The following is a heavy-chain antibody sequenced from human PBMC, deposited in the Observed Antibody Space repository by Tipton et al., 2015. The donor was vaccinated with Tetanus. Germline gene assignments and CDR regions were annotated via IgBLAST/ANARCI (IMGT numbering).Heavy chain of an antibody. CDR3: ARMSLTNYGLDV. Sequence: SLRLSCAASGFTSESHYMHWVRQTPGKGLEWISRISPDGRRRNYADSVKGRLTISRDHAKNTVYLQMNRLRAEDTAVYFCARMSLTNYGLDVWGQGTPVTVSS. CDR1: GFTSESHY. CDR2: ISPDGRRR. J-gene: IGHJ6*02. V-gene: IGHV3-74*01. D-gene: IGHD1-1*01.